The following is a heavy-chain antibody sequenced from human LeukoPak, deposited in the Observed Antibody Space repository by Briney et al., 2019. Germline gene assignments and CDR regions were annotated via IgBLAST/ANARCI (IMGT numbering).Heavy chain of an antibody. CDR1: GFTFSSYA. J-gene: IGHJ4*02. D-gene: IGHD6-19*01. CDR3: AKRSGQWLVYYFDY. CDR2: ISGSGGST. V-gene: IGHV3-23*01. Sequence: GRSLRLSCAASGFTFSSYAMSWVRQAPGKGLEWVSAISGSGGSTYYADSVKGRFTISRDNSKNTLYLQMNSLRAEDTAVYYRAKRSGQWLVYYFDYWGQGTLVTVSS.